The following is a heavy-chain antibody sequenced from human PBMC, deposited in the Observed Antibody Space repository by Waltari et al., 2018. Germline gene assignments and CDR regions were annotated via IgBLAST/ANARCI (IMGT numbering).Heavy chain of an antibody. J-gene: IGHJ4*01. CDR2: IDYSGST. CDR1: GGSISSSSYY. CDR3: ARDGPPTVALDY. V-gene: IGHV4-39*07. D-gene: IGHD4-17*01. Sequence: QVQLQESGPGLVKPSQTRSLTCTVSGGSISSSSYYWGWIRQPPGKGLEWIGSIDYSGSTYYNPSLKSLFTISVDTSKNQFSLKLRAVTAADTAVYYCARDGPPTVALDYWGHGTLVTVSS.